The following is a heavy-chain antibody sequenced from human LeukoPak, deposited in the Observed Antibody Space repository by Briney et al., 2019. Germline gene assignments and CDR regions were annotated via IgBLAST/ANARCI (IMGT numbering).Heavy chain of an antibody. Sequence: SETLSLTCSVSGGSISSSGSCWGWIRQPPGKGLEWIGYIYYSGTTYYNPSLKSRATISVDTSKNQFSLKMSSVTAADTAVYYCARDRGGYGAETDWGQGTLVTVSS. V-gene: IGHV4-30-4*02. CDR1: GGSISSSGSC. CDR3: ARDRGGYGAETD. J-gene: IGHJ4*02. CDR2: IYYSGTT. D-gene: IGHD5-18*01.